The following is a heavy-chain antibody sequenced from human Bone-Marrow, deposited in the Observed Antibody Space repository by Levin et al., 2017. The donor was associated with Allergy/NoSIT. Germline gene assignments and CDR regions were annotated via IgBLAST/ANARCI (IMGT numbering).Heavy chain of an antibody. Sequence: SPTLSLPCTVSGGSIRRNIYYWGWIRQPPGKGLEWIGSIFYNGDTYYSPPFKTRVTISVDTSKNQFSLQLKSVTAADTAVYYCAREGTRSSSGHYSLGQGALVTVSS. CDR3: AREGTRSSSGHYS. CDR2: IFYNGDT. J-gene: IGHJ5*02. D-gene: IGHD6-13*01. V-gene: IGHV4-39*02. CDR1: GGSIRRNIYY.